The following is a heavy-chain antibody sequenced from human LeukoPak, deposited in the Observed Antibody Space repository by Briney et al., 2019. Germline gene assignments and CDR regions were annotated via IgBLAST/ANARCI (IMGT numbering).Heavy chain of an antibody. CDR3: ARNLDFWSGYYYYYYMDV. Sequence: PGGSLRLSCAASGFTFSSYWMSWVRQAPGKGLEWVANIKQDGSEKYYVDSVKGRFTISRDNAKNSLYLQMNSLRAEDTAVYYCARNLDFWSGYYYYYYMDVWGKRTTVTVSS. J-gene: IGHJ6*03. D-gene: IGHD3-3*01. CDR2: IKQDGSEK. V-gene: IGHV3-7*01. CDR1: GFTFSSYW.